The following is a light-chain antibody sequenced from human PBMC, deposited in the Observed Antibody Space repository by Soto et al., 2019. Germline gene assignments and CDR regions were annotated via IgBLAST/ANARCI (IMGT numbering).Light chain of an antibody. CDR1: QGISSY. CDR2: AAS. Sequence: DIQLTQSPSFLSASVGDRVTITCRASQGISSYLAWYQQKPGKAPKLLIYAASTLQSGVPSKFRGSGSGTEFTLTIRSLQAEYFATYYCQQLDSSPYTFGPGTKVDIK. CDR3: QQLDSSPYT. J-gene: IGKJ3*01. V-gene: IGKV1-9*01.